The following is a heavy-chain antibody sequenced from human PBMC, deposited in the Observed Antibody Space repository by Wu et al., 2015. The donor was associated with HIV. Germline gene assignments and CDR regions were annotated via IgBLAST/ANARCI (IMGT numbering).Heavy chain of an antibody. CDR2: IIPIFGTT. CDR1: GDTLSTYA. V-gene: IGHV1-69*13. D-gene: IGHD3-16*01. Sequence: QVQLVQSGAEVKKPGSSVKVSCKASGDTLSTYAVSWVRQAPGQGLEWMGRIIPIFGTTDYAQSFQGRLTITAGESTNTVYMELSSLRPDDTAVYYCARNVVGSSWGRYTYYGMDVVGTEGTDGHRLL. CDR3: ARNVVGSSWGRYTYYGMDV. J-gene: IGHJ6*01.